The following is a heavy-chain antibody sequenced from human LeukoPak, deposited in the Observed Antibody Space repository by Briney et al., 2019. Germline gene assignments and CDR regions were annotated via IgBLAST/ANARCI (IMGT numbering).Heavy chain of an antibody. Sequence: TGGSLRLSCAASGFTFSSYGMHWVRQAPGKGLEWVAVISYDGSNKYYADSVKGRVTVSRDNSKSTLYLQMNSLRAEDTAVYYCAKSSYYDSSGYYREYYFDYWGQGTLVTVSS. CDR2: ISYDGSNK. D-gene: IGHD3-22*01. CDR1: GFTFSSYG. J-gene: IGHJ4*02. CDR3: AKSSYYDSSGYYREYYFDY. V-gene: IGHV3-30*18.